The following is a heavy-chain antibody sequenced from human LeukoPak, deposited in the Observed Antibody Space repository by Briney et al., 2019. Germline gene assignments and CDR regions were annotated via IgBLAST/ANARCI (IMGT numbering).Heavy chain of an antibody. Sequence: SETLSLTCTVSGGSISSSGYYWGWIRQPPGKGLEWIGEINHSGSTNYNPSLKSRVTISVDTSKNQFSLKLSSVTAADTAVYYCARGKGITDYWGQGTLVTVSS. V-gene: IGHV4-39*07. J-gene: IGHJ4*02. CDR3: ARGKGITDY. CDR2: INHSGST. CDR1: GGSISSSGYY. D-gene: IGHD3-10*01.